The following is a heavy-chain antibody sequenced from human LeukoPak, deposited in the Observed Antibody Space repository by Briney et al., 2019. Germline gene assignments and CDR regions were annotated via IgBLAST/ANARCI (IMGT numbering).Heavy chain of an antibody. CDR2: IYYSGST. CDR3: ARGRPGSGWAHYFDY. V-gene: IGHV4-59*01. D-gene: IGHD6-19*01. J-gene: IGHJ4*02. CDR1: CGSISSYY. Sequence: NPSETLSLTCTVSCGSISSYYWSWIRQPPGKGLEWIGYIYYSGSTNYNPSLKSRVTISVDTSKNQFSLKLSSVTAADTAVYYCARGRPGSGWAHYFDYWGQGTLVTVSS.